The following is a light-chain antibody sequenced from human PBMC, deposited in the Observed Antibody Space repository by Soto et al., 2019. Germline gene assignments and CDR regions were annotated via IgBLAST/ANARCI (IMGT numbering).Light chain of an antibody. V-gene: IGKV1-27*01. J-gene: IGKJ3*01. CDR2: AAS. CDR1: QGIRNF. Sequence: DIQMTQSPTSLSASVGDRVTITCRASQGIRNFVAWYQQKPGKAPKLLIYAASTLQSGVPSRFSGSGSGTDFTLTINSLQPEDVATYYCQNYSSVPVFGLGTKVEIK. CDR3: QNYSSVPV.